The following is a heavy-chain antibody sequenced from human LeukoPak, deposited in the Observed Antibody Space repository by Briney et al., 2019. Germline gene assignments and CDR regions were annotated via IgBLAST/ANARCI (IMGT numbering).Heavy chain of an antibody. CDR3: ARLTVAGYYFDY. CDR2: TYHSGST. J-gene: IGHJ4*02. Sequence: SQTLSLTCAVSGGSVSGGYSWTWIRQPPGGGLEWIGYTYHSGSTYYNPSLKSRVTISVDTSKNQFSLKLSSVTAADTAVYYCARLTVAGYYFDYWGQGTLVTVSS. D-gene: IGHD6-19*01. V-gene: IGHV4-30-2*03. CDR1: GGSVSGGYS.